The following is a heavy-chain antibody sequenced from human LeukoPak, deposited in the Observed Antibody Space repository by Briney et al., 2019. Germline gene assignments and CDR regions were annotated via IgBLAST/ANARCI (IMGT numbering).Heavy chain of an antibody. V-gene: IGHV4-34*01. J-gene: IGHJ4*02. D-gene: IGHD3-16*02. CDR3: ARVSLGTIDY. Sequence: PSETLSLTCAVYGGSFSGYYWSWIRQPPGKGLEWIGEINHSGSTNYNPPLKSRVTISVDTSKNQFSLKLSSVTAADTAVYYCARVSLGTIDYWGQGTLVTVSS. CDR2: INHSGST. CDR1: GGSFSGYY.